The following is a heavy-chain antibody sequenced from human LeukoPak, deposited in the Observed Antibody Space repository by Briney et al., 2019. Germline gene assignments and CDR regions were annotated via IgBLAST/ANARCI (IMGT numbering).Heavy chain of an antibody. V-gene: IGHV4-31*03. CDR2: IYYSGST. Sequence: SETLSLTCTVSGGSISSGGYYWSWIRQHPGKGLEWIGYIYYSGSTYYNLSLKSRVTISVDTSKNQFSLKLSSVTAADTAVYYCARGGTMIVVGNWFDPWGQGTLVTVSS. CDR3: ARGGTMIVVGNWFDP. CDR1: GGSISSGGYY. D-gene: IGHD3-22*01. J-gene: IGHJ5*02.